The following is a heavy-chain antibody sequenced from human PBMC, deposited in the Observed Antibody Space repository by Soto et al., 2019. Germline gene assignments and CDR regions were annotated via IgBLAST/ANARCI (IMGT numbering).Heavy chain of an antibody. CDR2: IIPILGIA. V-gene: IGHV1-69*02. CDR1: GGTFSSYT. CDR3: ARGTKGPISLHIAAAAFDAFDI. Sequence: GASVKVSCKASGGTFSSYTISWVRQAPGQGLEWMGRIIPILGIANYAQKFQGRVTITADKSTSTAYMELSSLRSEDTAVYYCARGTKGPISLHIAAAAFDAFDIWGQGTMVTVSS. D-gene: IGHD6-13*01. J-gene: IGHJ3*02.